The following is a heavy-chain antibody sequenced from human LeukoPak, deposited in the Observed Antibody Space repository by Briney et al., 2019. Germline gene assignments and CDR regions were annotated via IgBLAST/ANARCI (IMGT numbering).Heavy chain of an antibody. D-gene: IGHD6-19*01. Sequence: HPGGSLRLSCAASGFTFSSYAMSWVRQAPGKGLEWVSAISGRGGSTYYADSVKGRFTISRDNSKNTLYLQMNSLRAEDTAVYYCAKAESSGWYQMYYFDYWGQGTLVTVSS. CDR3: AKAESSGWYQMYYFDY. CDR2: ISGRGGST. V-gene: IGHV3-23*01. CDR1: GFTFSSYA. J-gene: IGHJ4*02.